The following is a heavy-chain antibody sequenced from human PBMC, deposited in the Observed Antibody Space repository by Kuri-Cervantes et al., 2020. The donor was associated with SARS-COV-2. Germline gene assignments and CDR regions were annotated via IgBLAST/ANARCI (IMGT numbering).Heavy chain of an antibody. CDR1: GYTFTSYD. V-gene: IGHV1-8*03. D-gene: IGHD4-11*01. CDR2: MNPNSGNT. J-gene: IGHJ2*01. CDR3: ARALYSSYVYFDL. Sequence: ASVKVSCKASGYTFTSYDINWVRQATGQGLEWMGWMNPNSGNTGYAQKFQGRVTITRNTSISTANMELSSLRSEDTAVYYCARALYSSYVYFDLWGRGTLVTVSS.